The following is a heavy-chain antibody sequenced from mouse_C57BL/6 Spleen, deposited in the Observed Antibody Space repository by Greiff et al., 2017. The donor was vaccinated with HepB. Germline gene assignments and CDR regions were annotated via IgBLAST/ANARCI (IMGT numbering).Heavy chain of an antibody. V-gene: IGHV1-82*01. CDR1: GYAFSSSW. CDR3: ARSNSSGYGY. D-gene: IGHD3-2*02. J-gene: IGHJ2*01. Sequence: QVQLQQSGPELVKPGASVKISCKASGYAFSSSWMNWVKQRPGKGLEWIGRIYPGDGGTNYNGKFKGKATLTADKSSSTAYMQLSSLTSEDSAVYFCARSNSSGYGYWGQGTTLTVSS. CDR2: IYPGDGGT.